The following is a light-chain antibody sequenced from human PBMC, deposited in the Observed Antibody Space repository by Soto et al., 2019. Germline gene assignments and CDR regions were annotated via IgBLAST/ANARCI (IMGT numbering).Light chain of an antibody. J-gene: IGKJ5*01. CDR3: QQSYSTPIT. V-gene: IGKV1-39*01. CDR1: QTISSW. Sequence: DIQMTQSPSTLSGSVGDRVNITCRASQTISSWLAWYQQKPGKAPKLLIYAASSLQSGVTSRFSGSGSGTDFTLTISSLQTEDFATYYCQQSYSTPITVGQGTRLEIK. CDR2: AAS.